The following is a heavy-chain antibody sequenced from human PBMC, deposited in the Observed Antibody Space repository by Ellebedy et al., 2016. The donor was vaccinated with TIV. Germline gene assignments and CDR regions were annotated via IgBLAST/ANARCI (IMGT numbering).Heavy chain of an antibody. CDR1: GYSFTSYW. D-gene: IGHD2-21*02. V-gene: IGHV5-51*01. CDR2: IYPGDSDT. Sequence: GESLKISXKGSGYSFTSYWIGWVRQMPGKGLEWMGIIYPGDSDTRYSPSFQGQVTISADKSISTAYLQWSSLKASDTAMYYCASQAYCGGDCYWGFDYWGQGTLVTVSS. CDR3: ASQAYCGGDCYWGFDY. J-gene: IGHJ4*02.